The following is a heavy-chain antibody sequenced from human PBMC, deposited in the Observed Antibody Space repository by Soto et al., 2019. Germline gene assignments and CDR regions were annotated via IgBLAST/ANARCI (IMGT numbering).Heavy chain of an antibody. CDR2: FHSSGNT. D-gene: IGHD3-3*02. Sequence: SETLSLTCIVSGGSISSGDYYWSWIRQHPGKGLEWIGSFHSSGNTYYNPSLKSRVAIFVDTSKNQFSLKLRSVTAADTAMFYCARHVGGLGDLAYHYYYYGMDVWGQGTTVTVSS. J-gene: IGHJ6*02. CDR1: GGSISSGDYY. V-gene: IGHV4-39*01. CDR3: ARHVGGLGDLAYHYYYYGMDV.